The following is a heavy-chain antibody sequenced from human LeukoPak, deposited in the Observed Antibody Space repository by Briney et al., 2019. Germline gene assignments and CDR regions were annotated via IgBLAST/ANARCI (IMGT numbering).Heavy chain of an antibody. CDR1: GGSISSYY. V-gene: IGHV4-59*01. CDR2: IYYSGST. Sequence: SETLSLTCTVSGGSISSYYWSWIRQPPGKGLDWIGYIYYSGSTNYNPSLKSRVTISVDTSKNQFSLKLSSVTAADTAVYYCARGELSYYFDYWGQGTLVTVSS. D-gene: IGHD3-16*02. J-gene: IGHJ4*02. CDR3: ARGELSYYFDY.